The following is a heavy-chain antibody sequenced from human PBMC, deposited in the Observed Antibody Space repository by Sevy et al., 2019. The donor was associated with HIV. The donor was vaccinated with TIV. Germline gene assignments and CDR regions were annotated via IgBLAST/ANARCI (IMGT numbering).Heavy chain of an antibody. CDR1: GGSFTSSDSY. D-gene: IGHD5-12*01. J-gene: IGHJ4*02. V-gene: IGHV4-30-4*01. CDR2: IHYTGGT. Sequence: SQTLSLTCTVSGGSFTSSDSYWSWIRQPPGEGLEWIGYIHYTGGTYYNPFLKSRVAMSVDTSEKQFSLKLSFLTAADTAVYYCASKRGYNDGPFDYWGQGTLVTVSS. CDR3: ASKRGYNDGPFDY.